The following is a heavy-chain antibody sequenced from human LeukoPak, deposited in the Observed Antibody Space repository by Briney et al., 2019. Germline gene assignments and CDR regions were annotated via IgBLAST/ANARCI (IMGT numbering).Heavy chain of an antibody. CDR2: INAGNGNT. CDR1: GGTFSSYA. V-gene: IGHV1-3*01. CDR3: TRADGSSGSYPVLIGMDV. J-gene: IGHJ6*02. D-gene: IGHD1-26*01. Sequence: ASVKVSCKASGGTFSSYAISWVRQAPGQRLEWMGWINAGNGNTKYSQKFQGRVTITRDTSASTAYMELSSLRSEDTAVYYCTRADGSSGSYPVLIGMDVWGQGTTVTVSS.